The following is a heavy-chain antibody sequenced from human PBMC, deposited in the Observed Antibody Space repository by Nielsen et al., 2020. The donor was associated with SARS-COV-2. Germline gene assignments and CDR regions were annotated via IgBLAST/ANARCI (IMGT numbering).Heavy chain of an antibody. CDR2: IYYSGST. CDR1: GGSISSYY. V-gene: IGHV4-39*01. J-gene: IGHJ5*02. D-gene: IGHD5-18*01. Sequence: SETLSLTCTVSGGSISSYYWGWIRQPPGKGLEWIGSIYYSGSTYYNPSLKSRVTISVDTSKNQFSLKLSSVTAADTAVYYCARLVIQLWSYFDPWGQGTLVTVSS. CDR3: ARLVIQLWSYFDP.